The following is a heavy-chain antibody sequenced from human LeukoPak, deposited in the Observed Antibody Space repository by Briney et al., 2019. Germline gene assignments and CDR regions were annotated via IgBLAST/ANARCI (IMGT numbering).Heavy chain of an antibody. V-gene: IGHV1-69*13. D-gene: IGHD5-18*01. CDR2: IIPIFGTA. CDR3: ARVSAMGRKYYVDY. CDR1: GGTFSSYA. Sequence: SVKVSSKASGGTFSSYAISWVRQAPGQGLEWMGGIIPIFGTANYAQKFQGRVTFTADESTSTAYMELSSLRSEDTAVYYCARVSAMGRKYYVDYWGQGTLVTVSS. J-gene: IGHJ4*02.